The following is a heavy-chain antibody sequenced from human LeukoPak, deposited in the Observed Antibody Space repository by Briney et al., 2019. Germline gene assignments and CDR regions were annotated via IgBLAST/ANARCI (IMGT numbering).Heavy chain of an antibody. V-gene: IGHV3-30*02. Sequence: GGSLRLSCAASGFTFSSYGMHWVRQAPGKGLEWVAFIRYDGSNKYYADSVKGRFTVSRDNSKNTLYLQMNSLRAEDTAVYYCAKVLSGSYSPLDYWGQGTLVTVSS. CDR2: IRYDGSNK. CDR3: AKVLSGSYSPLDY. D-gene: IGHD1-26*01. J-gene: IGHJ4*02. CDR1: GFTFSSYG.